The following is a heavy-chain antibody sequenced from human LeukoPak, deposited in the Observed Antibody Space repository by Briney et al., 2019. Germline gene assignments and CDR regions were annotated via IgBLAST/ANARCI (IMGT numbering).Heavy chain of an antibody. CDR3: ARGFYDYVWGSYRYEGNWFDP. CDR1: GGSICTYY. Sequence: PSETLSLTCTVSGGSICTYYWNWIRQPPGKGLEWIGYIYYSGATNYNPSLKSRVTISVDTSKNQFSLKLSSVTAADTAVYYCARGFYDYVWGSYRYEGNWFDPWGQGTLVTVSP. V-gene: IGHV4-59*12. CDR2: IYYSGAT. D-gene: IGHD3-16*02. J-gene: IGHJ5*02.